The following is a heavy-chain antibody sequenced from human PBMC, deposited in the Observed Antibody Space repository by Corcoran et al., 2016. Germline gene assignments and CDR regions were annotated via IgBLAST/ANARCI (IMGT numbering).Heavy chain of an antibody. CDR2: IIPIFGTA. D-gene: IGHD6-13*01. J-gene: IGHJ6*02. V-gene: IGHV1-69*01. CDR1: GGTFSSYA. CDR3: ARGQYSSSWCFHSYYYDGMDV. Sequence: QVQLVQSGAEVKKPGSSVNVTCKASGGTFSSYAISWVRQAPGQGLEWMGGIIPIFGTANYAQKFQGRVTITADESTSTAYMELSRLRSEDTAVYYCARGQYSSSWCFHSYYYDGMDVWGQGTTVTVSS.